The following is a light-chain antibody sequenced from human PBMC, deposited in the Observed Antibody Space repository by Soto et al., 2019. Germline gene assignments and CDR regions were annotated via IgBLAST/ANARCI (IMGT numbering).Light chain of an antibody. J-gene: IGLJ1*01. V-gene: IGLV2-14*03. Sequence: QSALTQPASVSGSPGQSITMSCTGTSSDVGAYKYVSWYQQHPGKAPKLIIYGVSNRPSGVSNRFSGSKSGNTAFLTISGLQPEDEADYYCSSFTGTTTLDVFGTGTKATVL. CDR2: GVS. CDR1: SSDVGAYKY. CDR3: SSFTGTTTLDV.